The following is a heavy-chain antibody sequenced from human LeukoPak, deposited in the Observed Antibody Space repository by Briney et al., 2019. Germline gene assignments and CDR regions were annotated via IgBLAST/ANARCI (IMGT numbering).Heavy chain of an antibody. CDR3: AKALSYCGGDCYLEFDY. V-gene: IGHV3-53*01. CDR2: IYSGGST. CDR1: GFTVSSNY. D-gene: IGHD2-21*02. J-gene: IGHJ4*02. Sequence: GGSLRLSCAASGFTVSSNYMSWVRQAPGKGLEWVSVIYSGGSTYYADSVKGRFTISRDNSKNTLYLQMNSLRAEDTAVYYCAKALSYCGGDCYLEFDYWGQGTLVTVSS.